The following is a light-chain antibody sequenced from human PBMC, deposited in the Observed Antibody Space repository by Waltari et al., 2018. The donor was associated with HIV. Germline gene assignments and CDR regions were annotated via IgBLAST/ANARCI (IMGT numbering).Light chain of an antibody. J-gene: IGLJ3*02. CDR2: DDT. CDR3: QVWDTSGDPWV. Sequence: SYVLTPPPSVSVAPGPTARITCGGNHIGSKSVHWYQQKPGQAPVLVVYDDTDRPSGIPERFSGSNSGNTATLTISRVEAGDEADYYCQVWDTSGDPWVFGGGTKLTVL. V-gene: IGLV3-21*02. CDR1: HIGSKS.